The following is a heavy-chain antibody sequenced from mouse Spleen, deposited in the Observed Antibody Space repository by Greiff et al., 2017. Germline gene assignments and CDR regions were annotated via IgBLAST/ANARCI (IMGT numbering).Heavy chain of an antibody. Sequence: QVQLQQSAAELARPGASVKMSCKASGYTFTSYTMHWVKQRPGQGLEWIGYINPSSGYTEYNQKFKDKTTLTADKSSSTAYMQLSSLTSEDSAVYYCSGTSYYYAMDYWGQGTSVTVSS. J-gene: IGHJ4*01. D-gene: IGHD4-1*01. CDR1: GYTFTSYT. CDR3: SGTSYYYAMDY. V-gene: IGHV1-4*02. CDR2: INPSSGYT.